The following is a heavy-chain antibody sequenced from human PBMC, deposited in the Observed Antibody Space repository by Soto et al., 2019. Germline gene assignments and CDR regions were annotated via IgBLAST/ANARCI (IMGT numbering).Heavy chain of an antibody. V-gene: IGHV3-23*01. CDR1: GFIFGNYM. Sequence: EVQLLESGGGLVQPGESLRLSCAVSGFIFGNYMMTWVRQAPGKGLEWVSTIRDSGDSTYYADSVKGRFTISRDNFKNTLYLQLVSLGAEDTAVYYCAPHVYCSGGSCHYDAFDIRGQGAMVTVSS. D-gene: IGHD2-15*01. CDR2: IRDSGDST. J-gene: IGHJ3*02. CDR3: APHVYCSGGSCHYDAFDI.